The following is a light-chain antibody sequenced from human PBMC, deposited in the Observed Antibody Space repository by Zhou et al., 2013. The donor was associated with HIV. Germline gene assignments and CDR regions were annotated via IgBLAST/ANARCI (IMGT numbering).Light chain of an antibody. J-gene: IGKJ2*01. CDR2: GAS. CDR1: QIVRSEY. CDR3: QHYGTSPYA. V-gene: IGKV3-20*01. Sequence: EIVLTQSPATLSLSPGERATLSCRASQIVRSEYQAWYQQKPGQAPRLLIYGASTRAAGIPDRFSGSGSETEFTLTISRLEPEDFAVYHCQHYGTSPYAFGQGTKLE.